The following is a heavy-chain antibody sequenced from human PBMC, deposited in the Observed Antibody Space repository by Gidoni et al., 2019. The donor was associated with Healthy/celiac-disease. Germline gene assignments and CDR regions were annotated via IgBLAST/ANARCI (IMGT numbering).Heavy chain of an antibody. CDR1: GGSVPSGSYY. CDR3: ARGRGYSYGYQFDP. J-gene: IGHJ5*02. CDR2: IDYSGSI. Sequence: QVQLQESGPGLVKPSETLSLTCTVSGGSVPSGSYYWSWIRQPPGKGLEWIGYIDYSGSINYHPSLKSRVTISADTSKNQFSLKLSSVTAADTAVYYCARGRGYSYGYQFDPWGQGTLVTVSS. D-gene: IGHD5-18*01. V-gene: IGHV4-61*01.